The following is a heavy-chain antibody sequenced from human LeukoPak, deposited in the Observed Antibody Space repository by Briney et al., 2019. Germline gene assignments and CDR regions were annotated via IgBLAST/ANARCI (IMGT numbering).Heavy chain of an antibody. CDR2: IYYSGST. D-gene: IGHD2-8*01. V-gene: IGHV4-39*01. J-gene: IGHJ4*02. CDR1: GGSISSSSYY. Sequence: SETLSLTCTVSGGSISSSSYYWGWIRQPPGKGLEWIGSIYYSGSTYYNPSLKSRVTISVDTSKNQFSLKLSSVTAADTGVYYCADPGVGYWGQGSLVTVSA. CDR3: ADPGVGY.